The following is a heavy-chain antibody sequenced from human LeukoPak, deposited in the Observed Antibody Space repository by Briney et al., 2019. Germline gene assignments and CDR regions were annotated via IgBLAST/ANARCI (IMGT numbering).Heavy chain of an antibody. CDR2: INPNSGGT. J-gene: IGHJ5*02. D-gene: IGHD6-19*01. Sequence: ASVEVSCKASGYTFTGYYMHWVRQAPGQGLEWMGRINPNSGGTNYAQKFQGRVTMTRDTSISTAYMELSRLRSDDTAVYYCAREPIGGPSGWYSNWFDPWGQGTLVTVSS. CDR1: GYTFTGYY. CDR3: AREPIGGPSGWYSNWFDP. V-gene: IGHV1-2*06.